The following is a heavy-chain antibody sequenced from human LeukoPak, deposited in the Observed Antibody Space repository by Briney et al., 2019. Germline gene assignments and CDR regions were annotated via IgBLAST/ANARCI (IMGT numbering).Heavy chain of an antibody. D-gene: IGHD1-14*01. CDR1: GGSISSYY. CDR2: IFPSGSA. J-gene: IGHJ6*04. CDR3: ARRNHYFYFMDV. V-gene: IGHV4-4*09. Sequence: SETLSLTCTVSGGSISSYYWSWIRQSPVKGLEWIGYIFPSGSAFYNPSLESRVTISQDTFENQFSLRLSSVTAADTAVYYCARRNHYFYFMDVWGKGTTVTVSS.